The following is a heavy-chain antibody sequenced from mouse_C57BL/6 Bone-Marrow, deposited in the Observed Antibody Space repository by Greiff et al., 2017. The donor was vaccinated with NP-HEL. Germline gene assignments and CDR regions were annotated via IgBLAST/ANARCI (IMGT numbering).Heavy chain of an antibody. Sequence: EVKVEESGGGLVQPKGSLKLSCAASGFSFNTYAMNWVRQAPGKGLEWVARIRSKSNNYATYYADSVKDRFTISRDDSESMLYLQMNNLKTEDTAMYYCVRHDSFAYWGQGTLVTVSA. CDR1: GFSFNTYA. CDR2: IRSKSNNYAT. J-gene: IGHJ3*01. CDR3: VRHDSFAY. V-gene: IGHV10-1*01.